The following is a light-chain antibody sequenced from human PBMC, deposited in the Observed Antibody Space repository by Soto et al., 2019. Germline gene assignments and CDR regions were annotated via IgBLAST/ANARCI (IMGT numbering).Light chain of an antibody. CDR3: QQFSNYPHV. J-gene: IGKJ5*01. CDR2: DAS. Sequence: IQLTQSPSSMSASVGDRVIITCRARQCIHTALAWYQQKPGNAPMLLIYDASTVEAGVPSRFSGSGSGTDFTLTISSLKPEDFATYYCQQFSNYPHVFGQGTRLEI. CDR1: QCIHTA. V-gene: IGKV1D-13*01.